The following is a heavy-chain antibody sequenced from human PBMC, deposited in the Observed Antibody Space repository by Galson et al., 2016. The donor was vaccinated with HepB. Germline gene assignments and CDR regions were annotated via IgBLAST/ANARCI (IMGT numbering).Heavy chain of an antibody. CDR2: IKQDGSEK. Sequence: SLRLSCAASGFTFSNYWMSWVRQAPGKGLEWVANIKQDGSEKYYVDSVKGRFTISRDNAKNSLYLQINSLSAEDTAVYYCARDRGGTYSNCFDYWGQGTMVTVSS. V-gene: IGHV3-7*03. CDR3: ARDRGGTYSNCFDY. J-gene: IGHJ4*02. D-gene: IGHD1-26*01. CDR1: GFTFSNYW.